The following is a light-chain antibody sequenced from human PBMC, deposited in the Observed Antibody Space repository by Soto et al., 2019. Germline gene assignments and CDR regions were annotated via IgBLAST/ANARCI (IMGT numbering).Light chain of an antibody. CDR2: KAS. CDR1: QSISSW. CDR3: QQCNSYPPT. Sequence: DIKMTQSPSTPSASVGDRVTITCRASQSISSWLAWYQQKPGKAPKVLIYKASNLQSGVPSRFSGSGSGTDFTLTISSLQPDDFATYYCQQCNSYPPTFGQGTTVDIK. J-gene: IGKJ1*01. V-gene: IGKV1-5*03.